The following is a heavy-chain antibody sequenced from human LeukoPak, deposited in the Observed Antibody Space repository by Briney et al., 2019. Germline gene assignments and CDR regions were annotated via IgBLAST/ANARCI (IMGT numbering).Heavy chain of an antibody. J-gene: IGHJ4*02. CDR2: IYYSGST. V-gene: IGHV4-59*01. CDR1: GGSISSYY. D-gene: IGHD6-19*01. Sequence: SETLSLTCTVSGGSISSYYGSWLRQPPGKGLEGIGYIYYSGSTNYNPSLKSRVTISVDTSKNQFSLKLSSVTAADTAVYYCARRNVGYRSGQLDYWGQGTLVTVSS. CDR3: ARRNVGYRSGQLDY.